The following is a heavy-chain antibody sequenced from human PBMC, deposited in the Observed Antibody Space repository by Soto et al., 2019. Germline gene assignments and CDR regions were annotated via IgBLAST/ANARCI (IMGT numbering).Heavy chain of an antibody. CDR2: TYHSGTT. CDR1: GDSINNSHW. CDR3: AREVNSSPARGPNWFDP. V-gene: IGHV4-4*02. Sequence: QVQLQESGPGLVQPSWTLSLTCAVSGDSINNSHWWSWVRQTPGQGLEWIGETYHSGTTNYNPSLKTRVTILIDKSKNQFSLKMNSVTAADTAVYYCAREVNSSPARGPNWFDPWGQGTLVTVSS. D-gene: IGHD6-13*01. J-gene: IGHJ5*02.